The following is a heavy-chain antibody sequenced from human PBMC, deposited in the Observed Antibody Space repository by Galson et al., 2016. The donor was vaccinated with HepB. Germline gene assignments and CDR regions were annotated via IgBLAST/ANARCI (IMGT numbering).Heavy chain of an antibody. CDR3: ARDNDGYSFEF. CDR1: GFTFSRHW. CDR2: IKGDGRHT. V-gene: IGHV3-74*01. D-gene: IGHD5-18*01. J-gene: IGHJ4*02. Sequence: SLRLSCAASGFTFSRHWMHWARQAPGKGLVWVSRIKGDGRHTVYAVSVQGRFSISRDNAKNTLYLQMNSLRAEDTAVYYCARDNDGYSFEFWGQGTLVTVSS.